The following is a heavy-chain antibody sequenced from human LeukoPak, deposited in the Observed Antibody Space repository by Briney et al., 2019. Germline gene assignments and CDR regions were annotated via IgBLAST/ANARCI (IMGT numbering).Heavy chain of an antibody. CDR1: GGTFSSYA. D-gene: IGHD2-2*01. V-gene: IGHV1-69*05. J-gene: IGHJ4*02. CDR2: IIPIFGTA. Sequence: ASVKVSCKASGGTFSSYAISWVRQAPGQGLEWMGGIIPIFGTANYAQKFQGRVTITTDESTSTAYMELSSLRSEDTAVYYCARDKGHCSSTNCYLTHFDYWGQGTLVTVSS. CDR3: ARDKGHCSSTNCYLTHFDY.